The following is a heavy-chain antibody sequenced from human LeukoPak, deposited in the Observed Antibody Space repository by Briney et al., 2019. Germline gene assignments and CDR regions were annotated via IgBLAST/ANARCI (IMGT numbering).Heavy chain of an antibody. Sequence: GGSLRLSCAASGFTFSSYAMSWVRLAPGKGLEWVSSINAGGGTTYYPDSVKGRFTVSRDNSKDTLYLQMDSLRVEDTAIYYCAKDGGSGFGELLKDWWGQGTLVTVS. V-gene: IGHV3-23*01. D-gene: IGHD3-10*01. CDR3: AKDGGSGFGELLKDW. J-gene: IGHJ4*02. CDR2: INAGGGTT. CDR1: GFTFSSYA.